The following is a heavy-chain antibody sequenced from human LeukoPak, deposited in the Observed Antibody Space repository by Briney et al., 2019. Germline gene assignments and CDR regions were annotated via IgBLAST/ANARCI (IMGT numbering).Heavy chain of an antibody. CDR2: IYSGGGR. CDR1: GFTVSSNY. V-gene: IGHV3-53*01. CDR3: TKGTVWLPFDY. D-gene: IGHD5-18*01. Sequence: GGSLRLSCAASGFTVSSNYMSWVRQAPGKGLEWVSVIYSGGGRYYADSVKGRFTISRDNSKNTLYLQMNTLRAEDTAVYYCTKGTVWLPFDYWGQGTLVTVSS. J-gene: IGHJ4*02.